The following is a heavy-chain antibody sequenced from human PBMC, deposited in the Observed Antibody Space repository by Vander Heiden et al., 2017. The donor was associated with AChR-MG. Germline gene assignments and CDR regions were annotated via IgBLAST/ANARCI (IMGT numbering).Heavy chain of an antibody. D-gene: IGHD1-26*01. V-gene: IGHV3-23*01. CDR1: GFNFNNSA. Sequence: EVQLLESGGAWVQPGGSLRLSCAASGFNFNNSAMGWFRQSPEKGLEWVSSMSVSGRTAVYGVSVPGRFVISRDNSNNVLYLQMNSVRPEDTALYFCVKGVDPLWTYYYDYWGQGTQVTVSS. CDR2: MSVSGRTA. CDR3: VKGVDPLWTYYYDY. J-gene: IGHJ4*02.